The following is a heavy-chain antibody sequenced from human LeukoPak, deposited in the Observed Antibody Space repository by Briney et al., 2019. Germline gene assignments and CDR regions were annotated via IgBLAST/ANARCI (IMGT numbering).Heavy chain of an antibody. CDR3: AELGITMIGGV. D-gene: IGHD3-10*02. Sequence: HPGGSLRFSCAASGFTFSSYEMNWVRQAPGKGLEWVSYISSSGSTIYYADSVKGRFTISRDNAKNSLYLQMNSLRAEDTAVYYCAELGITMIGGVWGKGTTVTISS. J-gene: IGHJ6*04. V-gene: IGHV3-48*03. CDR1: GFTFSSYE. CDR2: ISSSGSTI.